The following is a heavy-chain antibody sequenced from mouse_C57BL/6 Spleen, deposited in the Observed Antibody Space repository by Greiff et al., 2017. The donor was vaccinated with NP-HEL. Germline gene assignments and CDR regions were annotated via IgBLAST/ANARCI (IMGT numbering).Heavy chain of an antibody. D-gene: IGHD1-1*01. Sequence: EVQLQQSGPELVKPGASVKISCKASGYSFTGYYMNWVKQSPEKSLEWIGEINPSTGGTTYNQKFKAKATLTVDKSSSTAYMQLKSLTSEDSAVYYCARSTVVATEDYWGQGTTLTVSS. V-gene: IGHV1-42*01. CDR3: ARSTVVATEDY. CDR1: GYSFTGYY. J-gene: IGHJ2*01. CDR2: INPSTGGT.